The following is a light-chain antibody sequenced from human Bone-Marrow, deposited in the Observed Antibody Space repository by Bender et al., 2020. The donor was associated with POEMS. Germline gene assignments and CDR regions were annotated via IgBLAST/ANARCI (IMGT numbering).Light chain of an antibody. CDR1: SSDVGSYNH. Sequence: QSALTQPASVSGSPGQSITISCTGTSSDVGSYNHVFWYQQHPGKAPKLMIYEGSKRPSGISNRFSGSKSGNTASLTISGLQAEDEADYYCCSYAGSSTWVFGGGTKLTVL. J-gene: IGLJ3*02. CDR2: EGS. CDR3: CSYAGSSTWV. V-gene: IGLV2-23*01.